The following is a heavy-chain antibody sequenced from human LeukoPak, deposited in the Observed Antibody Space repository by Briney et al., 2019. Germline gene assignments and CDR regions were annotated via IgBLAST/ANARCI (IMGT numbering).Heavy chain of an antibody. CDR2: IIPIFGTA. CDR1: GGTFSSYA. Sequence: ASVKVSCKASGGTFSSYAISWVRQAPGQGLEWMGGIIPIFGTANYAQKFQGRVTITADESTSTAYMELSSLRSEDTAVYYCARGTSGYSYGYFYYYAMDVWGQGTTVTVSS. J-gene: IGHJ6*02. CDR3: ARGTSGYSYGYFYYYAMDV. D-gene: IGHD5-18*01. V-gene: IGHV1-69*13.